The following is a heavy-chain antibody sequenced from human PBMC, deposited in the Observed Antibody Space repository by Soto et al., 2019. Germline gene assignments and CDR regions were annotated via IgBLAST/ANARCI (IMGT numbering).Heavy chain of an antibody. CDR3: VKDWTGDKWPCMDV. CDR1: GFTFSTYA. V-gene: IGHV3-23*01. Sequence: EVQLLESGGGLVQPGGSLRLSCAASGFTFSTYAMSWVRQAPGGGPEWVSTFSGNAGRNSGRTYYGDSVQGRFTISRDDSKNTLYLQMNSLRAEDTALYYCVKDWTGDKWPCMDVWGQGTTVTVSS. CDR2: FSGNAGRNSGRT. J-gene: IGHJ6*02. D-gene: IGHD2-8*02.